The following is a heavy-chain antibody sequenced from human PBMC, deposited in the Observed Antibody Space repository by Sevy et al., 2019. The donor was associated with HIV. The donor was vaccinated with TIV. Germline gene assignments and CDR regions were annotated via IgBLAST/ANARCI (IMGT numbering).Heavy chain of an antibody. D-gene: IGHD4-17*01. CDR2: ISSTSSYI. Sequence: GGSLRLSCAASGFSFSSYSINWVRQAPGKGLEWVSFISSTSSYIYYADSVKGRFTISSDNAKNSLYLQMNSLRAEDTAVYYCARYTHDYGDYAPQGYGMDVWGQGTTVTVSS. CDR1: GFSFSSYS. V-gene: IGHV3-21*01. CDR3: ARYTHDYGDYAPQGYGMDV. J-gene: IGHJ6*02.